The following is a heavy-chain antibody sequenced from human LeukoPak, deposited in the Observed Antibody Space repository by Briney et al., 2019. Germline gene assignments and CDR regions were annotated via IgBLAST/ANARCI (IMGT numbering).Heavy chain of an antibody. J-gene: IGHJ5*02. V-gene: IGHV1-2*02. D-gene: IGHD6-19*01. CDR1: GYTFTGYY. Sequence: ASVKVSCKASGYTFTGYYMHWVRQAPGQGLEWMGWINPNSGGTNYAQKLQGRVTMTTDTSTSTAYMELRSLRSDDTAVYYCARDWVGLSSSGWYDWFDPWGQGTLVTVSS. CDR2: INPNSGGT. CDR3: ARDWVGLSSSGWYDWFDP.